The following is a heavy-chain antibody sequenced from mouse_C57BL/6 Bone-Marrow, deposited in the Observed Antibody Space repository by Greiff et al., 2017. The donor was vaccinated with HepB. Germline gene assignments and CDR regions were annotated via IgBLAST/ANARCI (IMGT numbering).Heavy chain of an antibody. CDR1: GYTFTSYW. Sequence: QVQLQQPGAELVKPGASVKLSCKASGYTFTSYWMQWVKQRPGQGLEWIGEIDPSDSYTNYNQKFKGKATLTVDTSSSTAYMPLSSLTSEDSAVYYCARYEGNWVWYFDVWGTGTTVTVAS. CDR2: IDPSDSYT. J-gene: IGHJ1*03. V-gene: IGHV1-50*01. D-gene: IGHD4-1*01. CDR3: ARYEGNWVWYFDV.